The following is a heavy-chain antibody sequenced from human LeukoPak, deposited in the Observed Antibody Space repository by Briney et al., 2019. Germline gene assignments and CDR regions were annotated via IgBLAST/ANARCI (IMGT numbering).Heavy chain of an antibody. V-gene: IGHV4-59*01. CDR2: IYYSGST. CDR1: GGSISSYY. Sequence: PSETLSLTCTVSGGSISSYYWSWIRQPPGKGLEWIGYIYYSGSTNYSPSLKSRVTISVDTSKNQFSLKLSSVTAADTAVYYCARVSVLGGTAFDIWGQGTMVTVSS. CDR3: ARVSVLGGTAFDI. J-gene: IGHJ3*02. D-gene: IGHD3-16*01.